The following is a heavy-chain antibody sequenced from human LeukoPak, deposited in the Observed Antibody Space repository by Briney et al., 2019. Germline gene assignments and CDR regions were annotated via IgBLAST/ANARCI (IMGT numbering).Heavy chain of an antibody. J-gene: IGHJ6*02. V-gene: IGHV3-21*04. CDR3: ARGGGSYPSGGYYYYGMDV. CDR1: GFTFSSYS. CDR2: ISSSSSYI. D-gene: IGHD1-26*01. Sequence: GGSLRLSCAASGFTFSSYSMNWVRQAPGKGLEWVSSISSSSSYIYYADSVKGRFTISRHNSKNTLYLQMNSLRAEDTAVYYCARGGGSYPSGGYYYYGMDVWGQGTTVTVSS.